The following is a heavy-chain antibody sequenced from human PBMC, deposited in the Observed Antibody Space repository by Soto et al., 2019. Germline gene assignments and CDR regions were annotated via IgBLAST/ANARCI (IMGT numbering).Heavy chain of an antibody. J-gene: IGHJ4*02. CDR3: ARVYYDSSGYFTYFDY. CDR1: GFTFSYYC. Sequence: GRSIIVPSESSGFTFSYYCMSWIRQAQGKGLEWVSYISSSGSTIYYADSVKGRFTISRDNAKNSLYLQMNSLRAEDTAVYYCARVYYDSSGYFTYFDYWGQGTLVTVSS. D-gene: IGHD3-22*01. V-gene: IGHV3-11*01. CDR2: ISSSGSTI.